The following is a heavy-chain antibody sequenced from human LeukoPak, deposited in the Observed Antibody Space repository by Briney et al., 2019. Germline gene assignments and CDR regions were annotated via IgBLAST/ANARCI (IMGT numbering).Heavy chain of an antibody. CDR1: GGTFSSYA. V-gene: IGHV1-69*05. J-gene: IGHJ5*02. D-gene: IGHD2-2*01. CDR3: ARGHCSSTSCYNNWFDP. CDR2: IIPIFGTA. Sequence: SVKVSCKASGGTFSSYAISWVRQAPGQGLEWMGGIIPIFGTANYAQKFQGRVTITTDESTSTAYMELSSLRSEDTAVYYCARGHCSSTSCYNNWFDPWGQGTLATVSS.